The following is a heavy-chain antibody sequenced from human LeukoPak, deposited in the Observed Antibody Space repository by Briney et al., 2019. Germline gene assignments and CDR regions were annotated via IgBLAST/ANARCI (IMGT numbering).Heavy chain of an antibody. CDR3: ARDLGSTVTTFSHFDY. CDR1: GFPFSSYN. CDR2: ITSSSTYT. J-gene: IGHJ4*02. V-gene: IGHV3-21*01. Sequence: GGSLRLSCAASGFPFSSYNMNWVRQTPGKGLEWVSSITSSSTYTFYADSVKGRFTISRDNARNSLYLQMNSLRAEDTAVYYCARDLGSTVTTFSHFDYWGQGTLVTVSS. D-gene: IGHD4-17*01.